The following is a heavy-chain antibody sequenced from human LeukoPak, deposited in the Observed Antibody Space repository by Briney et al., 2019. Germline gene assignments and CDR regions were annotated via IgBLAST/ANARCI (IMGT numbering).Heavy chain of an antibody. J-gene: IGHJ6*02. D-gene: IGHD6-13*01. CDR3: ARLAAAGTNGAYYYYGMDV. V-gene: IGHV1-69*13. CDR2: IIPIFGTA. CDR1: GGTFSSYA. Sequence: SVKVSCKASGGTFSSYAISWVGQAPGQGLEWMGGIIPIFGTANYAQKFQGRVTITADESTSTAYMELSSLRSEDTAVYYCARLAAAGTNGAYYYYGMDVWGQGTTVTVSS.